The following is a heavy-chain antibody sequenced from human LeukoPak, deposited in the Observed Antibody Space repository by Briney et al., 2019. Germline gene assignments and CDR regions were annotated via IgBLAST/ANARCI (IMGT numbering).Heavy chain of an antibody. V-gene: IGHV3-48*01. CDR3: AKDNYDSSGYYKPPPDAFDI. CDR1: GFTFSSYG. Sequence: GGSLRLSCAASGFTFSSYGMTWVRQAPGKGLEWVSYISSSSSTIYYADSVKGRFTISRDNAKNSLYLQMNSLRAEDTAVHYCAKDNYDSSGYYKPPPDAFDIWGQGTMVTVSS. D-gene: IGHD3-22*01. CDR2: ISSSSSTI. J-gene: IGHJ3*02.